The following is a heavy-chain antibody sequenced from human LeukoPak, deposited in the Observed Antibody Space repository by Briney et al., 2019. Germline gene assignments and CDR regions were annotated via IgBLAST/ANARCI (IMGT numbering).Heavy chain of an antibody. CDR1: DASINTYY. CDR3: GRHRSGDAYNPLDY. Sequence: SETLSLTCTVSDASINTYYWSWTRRPPGKELEWIAYIHHSGGTNSNPSLKSRVTISIDTSKRQFSLKLSSVTAADTAVYYCGRHRSGDAYNPLDYWGPGTLVTVSS. J-gene: IGHJ4*02. CDR2: IHHSGGT. D-gene: IGHD5-24*01. V-gene: IGHV4-59*08.